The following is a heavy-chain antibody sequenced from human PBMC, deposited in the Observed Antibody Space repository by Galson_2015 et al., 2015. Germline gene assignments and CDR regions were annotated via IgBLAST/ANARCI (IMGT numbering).Heavy chain of an antibody. D-gene: IGHD3/OR15-3a*01. J-gene: IGHJ6*02. V-gene: IGHV3-30*18. Sequence: SLRLSCAASGFTFSNYGMHWVRQAPGKGLEWVAVISYDGSNKYYADSVKGRFTISRDNSKNTLYLQMNSLRAEDTAVYYCAKDLLEGMGLRVWNYYGMDVWGQGTTVTVSS. CDR2: ISYDGSNK. CDR1: GFTFSNYG. CDR3: AKDLLEGMGLRVWNYYGMDV.